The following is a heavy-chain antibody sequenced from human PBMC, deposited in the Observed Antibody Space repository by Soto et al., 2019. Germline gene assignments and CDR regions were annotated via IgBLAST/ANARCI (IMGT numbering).Heavy chain of an antibody. V-gene: IGHV1-69*04. CDR1: GGTFSSYT. CDR2: IIPILGIA. CDR3: ARDWDYYDSSGALDY. D-gene: IGHD3-22*01. J-gene: IGHJ4*02. Sequence: ASVKVSCKASGGTFSSYTISWVRQAPGQGLEWMGRIIPILGIANYAQKFQGRVTITADKSTSTAYMELSSLRSEDTAVYYCARDWDYYDSSGALDYWGQGTLVTVPS.